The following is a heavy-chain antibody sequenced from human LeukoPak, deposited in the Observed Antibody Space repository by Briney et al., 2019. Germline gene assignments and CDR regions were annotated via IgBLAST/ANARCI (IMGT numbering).Heavy chain of an antibody. D-gene: IGHD2-15*01. V-gene: IGHV4-59*08. J-gene: IGHJ3*02. Sequence: KPSETLSLTCTVSGGSISSYYWSWIRQPPGKGLEWMGYIYYSGSTNYNPSLKSRVTISVDTTKNQFSLKLSSVTAADTAVYYCARRAGYCSGGSCYHLYAFDIWGQGTMVTVSS. CDR1: GGSISSYY. CDR2: IYYSGST. CDR3: ARRAGYCSGGSCYHLYAFDI.